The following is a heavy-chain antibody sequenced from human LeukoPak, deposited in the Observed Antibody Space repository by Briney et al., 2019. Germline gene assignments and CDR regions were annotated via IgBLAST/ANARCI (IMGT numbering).Heavy chain of an antibody. J-gene: IGHJ1*01. D-gene: IGHD3-22*01. V-gene: IGHV6-1*01. CDR2: TYYRSKWYN. CDR3: ARGVSYYDSSGYYNEYFQH. Sequence: SQTLSLTCAISGDSVSSNSAAWNWIRQSPSRGLEWLGRTYYRSKWYNDYAVSVKSRITINPDTSKNQFSLKLSSVTAADTAVYYCARGVSYYDSSGYYNEYFQHWGQGTLVTVSS. CDR1: GDSVSSNSAA.